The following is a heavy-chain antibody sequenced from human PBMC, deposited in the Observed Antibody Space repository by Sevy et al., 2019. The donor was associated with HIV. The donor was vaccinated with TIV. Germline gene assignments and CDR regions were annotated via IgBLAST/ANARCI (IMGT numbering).Heavy chain of an antibody. CDR2: ISYDGSNK. V-gene: IGHV3-30-3*01. CDR3: ARARVDSGSYHYYYYGMDV. CDR1: GFTFSSYA. J-gene: IGHJ6*02. D-gene: IGHD1-26*01. Sequence: GGSLRLSCVASGFTFSSYAMHWVRQAPGKGLEWVAVISYDGSNKYYADSVKGRFTISRDNSKNTLYLQMNSLRAEDTAMYYCARARVDSGSYHYYYYGMDVWGQGTTVTVSS.